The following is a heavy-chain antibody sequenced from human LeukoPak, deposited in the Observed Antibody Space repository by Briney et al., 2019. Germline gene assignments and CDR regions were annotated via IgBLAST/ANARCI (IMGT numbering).Heavy chain of an antibody. CDR1: GGSFSGYY. Sequence: SETLSLTCAVYGGSFSGYYWSWIRQPPGKGLEWIGEINHSGSTNYNPSLKSRVTISVDTSKNQFSLNLRSVTAADTAVYYCARRRYYDGSGYLEWGQGTLVSVSS. CDR2: INHSGST. J-gene: IGHJ1*01. D-gene: IGHD3-22*01. V-gene: IGHV4-34*01. CDR3: ARRRYYDGSGYLE.